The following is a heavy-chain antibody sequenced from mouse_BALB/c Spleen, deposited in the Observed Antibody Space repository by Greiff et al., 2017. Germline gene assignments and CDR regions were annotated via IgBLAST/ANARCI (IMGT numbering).Heavy chain of an antibody. CDR2: ISPGSSTT. CDR1: GFTFSSFG. CDR3: AKSYYGNYYAMDY. D-gene: IGHD2-1*01. J-gene: IGHJ4*01. Sequence: EVQLLQSGGGLVKPGGSRKLSCAASGFTFSSFGMHWVRQAPEKGLEWVAYISPGSSTTYYADTVKGLFTISRDNSKNTLCLQVTSLRSEDTAMYYCAKSYYGNYYAMDYWGQGTSVTVSS. V-gene: IGHV5-17*02.